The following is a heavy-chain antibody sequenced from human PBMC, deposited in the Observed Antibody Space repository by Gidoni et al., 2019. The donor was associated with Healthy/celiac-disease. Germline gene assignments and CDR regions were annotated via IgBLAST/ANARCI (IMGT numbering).Heavy chain of an antibody. J-gene: IGHJ4*02. V-gene: IGHV1-69*01. D-gene: IGHD3-10*01. CDR2: IIPIFGTA. CDR3: ARIRYGSGSLFDY. Sequence: GQGLEWMGGIIPIFGTANYAQKFQGRVTITADESTSTAYMELSSLRSEDTAVYYCARIRYGSGSLFDYWGQGTLVTVSS.